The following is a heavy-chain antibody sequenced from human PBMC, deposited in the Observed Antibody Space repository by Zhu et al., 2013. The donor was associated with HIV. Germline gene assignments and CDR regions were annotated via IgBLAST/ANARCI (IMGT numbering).Heavy chain of an antibody. D-gene: IGHD6-19*01. CDR2: INPNSGGT. CDR3: ARVWRGWYSWDDAFDI. V-gene: IGHV1-2*02. Sequence: QVQLVQSGAEVKKPGASVKVSCKASGYTFTGYYMHWVRQAPGQGLEWMGWINPNSGGTNYAQKFQGRVTMARDTSISTAYMELSRLRSDDTAVYYCARVWRGWYSWDDAFDIWGQGTMVTVSS. J-gene: IGHJ3*02. CDR1: GYTFTGYY.